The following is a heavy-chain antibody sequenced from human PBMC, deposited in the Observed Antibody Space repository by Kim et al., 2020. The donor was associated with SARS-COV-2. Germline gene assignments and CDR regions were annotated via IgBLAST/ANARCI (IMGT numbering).Heavy chain of an antibody. CDR2: LSGSGDNI. CDR1: GFTFSGYA. D-gene: IGHD1-20*01. J-gene: IGHJ4*02. CDR3: AKDGVTYNPADFDY. Sequence: GGSLRLSCAASGFTFSGYAMNWVRQAPGKRLEWVSALSGSGDNIYYADSVKGRFTISRDNSKNILYLQMNSLRAEDTAVYYCAKDGVTYNPADFDYWGQG. V-gene: IGHV3-23*01.